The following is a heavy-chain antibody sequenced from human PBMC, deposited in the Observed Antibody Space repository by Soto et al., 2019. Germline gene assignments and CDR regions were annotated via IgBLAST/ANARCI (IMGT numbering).Heavy chain of an antibody. CDR1: GSTFSSYA. J-gene: IGHJ6*02. CDR3: AKRMVRGDPYYYYGMDV. V-gene: IGHV3-23*01. D-gene: IGHD3-10*01. Sequence: PGGSLRLSCAASGSTFSSYAMSWVRQAPGKGLEWVSAISGSGGSTYYADSVKGRFTISRDNSKNTLYLQMNSLRAEDTAVYYCAKRMVRGDPYYYYGMDVWGQGTTVTVSS. CDR2: ISGSGGST.